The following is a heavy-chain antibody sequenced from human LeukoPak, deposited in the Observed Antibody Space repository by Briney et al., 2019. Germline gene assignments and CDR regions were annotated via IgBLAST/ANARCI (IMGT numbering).Heavy chain of an antibody. Sequence: GASVKVSCKASGGSFSIYAITWVRQAPGQGLEWMGGITPIFGTTNYAQKFQGRVTITADKSTSTAYMDLSSLRSEDTAVYYCARTAKHNMIESYAFDIWGQGTMVTVSS. CDR1: GGSFSIYA. D-gene: IGHD3-22*01. J-gene: IGHJ3*02. CDR2: ITPIFGTT. V-gene: IGHV1-69*06. CDR3: ARTAKHNMIESYAFDI.